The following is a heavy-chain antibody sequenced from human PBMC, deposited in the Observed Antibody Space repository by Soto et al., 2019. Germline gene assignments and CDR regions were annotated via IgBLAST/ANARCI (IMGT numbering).Heavy chain of an antibody. D-gene: IGHD3-10*01. V-gene: IGHV4-34*01. J-gene: IGHJ6*02. CDR1: GGSFRGYY. CDR2: INHSGSS. Sequence: SETLSLTCTVSGGSFRGYYWGWVRQPPGKGLEWIGEINHSGSSNYHPSLKSRVTISVATSKNQFSLTVNSVTPADTAVYYCARGEITLLGGMDVWGQGTTVTAP. CDR3: ARGEITLLGGMDV.